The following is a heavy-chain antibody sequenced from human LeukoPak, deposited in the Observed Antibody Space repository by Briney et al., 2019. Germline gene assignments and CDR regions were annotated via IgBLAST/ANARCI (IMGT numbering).Heavy chain of an antibody. J-gene: IGHJ4*02. CDR3: ANWYYYENGAYWC. CDR1: GFIFDNYA. CDR2: ISWDSGTI. V-gene: IGHV3-9*01. Sequence: GGSLRLSCAASGFIFDNYAMHWVRQAPGKGLEWVSGISWDSGTIGYADSVKGRFTISRDNAKNSLYLQMNSLRAEDTAVYYCANWYYYENGAYWCWGQGTLVTVSS. D-gene: IGHD3-22*01.